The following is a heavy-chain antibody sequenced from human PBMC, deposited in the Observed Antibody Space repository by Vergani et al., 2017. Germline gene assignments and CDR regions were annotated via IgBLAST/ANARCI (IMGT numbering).Heavy chain of an antibody. D-gene: IGHD6-13*01. J-gene: IGHJ4*02. V-gene: IGHV3-48*02. CDR2: ISSSSSTI. CDR1: GFTFSSYS. Sequence: EVQLVESGGGLVQPGGSLRLSCAASGFTFSSYSMNWVRQAPGKGLEWVSYISSSSSTIYYADSVKGRFTISRDNAKNSLYLLMNSLRDEDTAVYYCARVHSSSWKRQGFDYWGQGTLVTVSS. CDR3: ARVHSSSWKRQGFDY.